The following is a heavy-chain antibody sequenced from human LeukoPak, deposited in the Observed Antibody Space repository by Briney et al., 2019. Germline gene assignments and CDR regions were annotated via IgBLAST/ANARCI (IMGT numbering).Heavy chain of an antibody. J-gene: IGHJ4*03. D-gene: IGHD4-11*01. CDR1: GFTFSSYA. Sequence: GGSLRLSCAASGFTFSSYAMTWVRQAPGKGLEWVSSISGSGGSGGATYYADSVKGRFTVSRDNSKNTLSLQMNSLRAEDTAVYYCAKVTLLDYGNPRGYFDCWGQGTLVSVSS. V-gene: IGHV3-23*01. CDR2: ISGSGGSGGAT. CDR3: AKVTLLDYGNPRGYFDC.